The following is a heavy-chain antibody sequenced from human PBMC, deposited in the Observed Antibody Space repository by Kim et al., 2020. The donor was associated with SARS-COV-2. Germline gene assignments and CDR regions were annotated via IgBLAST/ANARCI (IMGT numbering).Heavy chain of an antibody. J-gene: IGHJ2*01. CDR1: GGSFSGYY. D-gene: IGHD3-10*01. CDR3: ARGAYYYGSGSLFYWYFDL. Sequence: SETLSLTCAVYGGSFSGYYWSWIRQPPGKGLEWIGEINHSGSTNYNPSLKSRVTISVDTSKNQFSLKLSSVTAADTAVYYCARGAYYYGSGSLFYWYFDLWGRGTLVTVSS. V-gene: IGHV4-34*01. CDR2: INHSGST.